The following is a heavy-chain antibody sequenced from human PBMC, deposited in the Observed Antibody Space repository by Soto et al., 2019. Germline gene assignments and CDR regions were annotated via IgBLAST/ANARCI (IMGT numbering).Heavy chain of an antibody. Sequence: QVQLVQSGAEVKMPGASVKVSCKASGYTFSDYGINWVRQATGQGPEWMGWMNPKSGDTVYAQKFQGRVSMTRATAISTAYMELNSLKSEDTAVYFCARGGYSVGGATVYWGQGTLVTVSS. CDR1: GYTFSDYG. CDR2: MNPKSGDT. V-gene: IGHV1-8*01. CDR3: ARGGYSVGGATVY. J-gene: IGHJ4*02. D-gene: IGHD1-26*01.